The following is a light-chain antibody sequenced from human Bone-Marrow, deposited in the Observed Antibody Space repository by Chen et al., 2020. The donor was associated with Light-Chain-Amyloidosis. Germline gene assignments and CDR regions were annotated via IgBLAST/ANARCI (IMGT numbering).Light chain of an antibody. CDR3: QQYSTSPLT. Sequence: EIVLTQSPGTLSLSALNRATLSCTTSQSFSSTYLAWYQQKPGQAPRLLIYGGSSRATGIAARFSGSGYGTDFTLTISRLEPEDFAVYYCQQYSTSPLTFGGGTKVDIK. CDR2: GGS. V-gene: IGKV3-20*01. J-gene: IGKJ4*01. CDR1: QSFSSTY.